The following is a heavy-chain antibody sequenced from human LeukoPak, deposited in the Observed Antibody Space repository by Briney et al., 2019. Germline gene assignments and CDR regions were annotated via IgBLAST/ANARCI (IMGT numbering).Heavy chain of an antibody. Sequence: GGSLRLSCAASGFTVSSNYMSWVRQAPGKGLEWVAVISYDGSNKYYADSVKGRFTISRDNSKNTLYLQMNSLRAEDTAVYYCARDPSSGYYYYFDYWGQGTLVTVSS. CDR3: ARDPSSGYYYYFDY. D-gene: IGHD3-22*01. CDR1: GFTVSSNY. V-gene: IGHV3-30-3*01. CDR2: ISYDGSNK. J-gene: IGHJ4*02.